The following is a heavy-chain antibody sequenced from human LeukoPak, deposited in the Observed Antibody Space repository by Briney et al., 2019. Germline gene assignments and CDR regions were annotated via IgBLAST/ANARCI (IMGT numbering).Heavy chain of an antibody. J-gene: IGHJ4*02. CDR2: ISGSGGST. V-gene: IGHV3-23*01. CDR3: AKRMVSIVATSFDY. Sequence: GGSLRLSCAASGFSFSSYAMSWVRQAPGKGLEWVSAISGSGGSTYYADSVKGRFTISRDNSKNTLYLQMNSLRAEDTAVYYCAKRMVSIVATSFDYWGQGALVTVSS. D-gene: IGHD5-12*01. CDR1: GFSFSSYA.